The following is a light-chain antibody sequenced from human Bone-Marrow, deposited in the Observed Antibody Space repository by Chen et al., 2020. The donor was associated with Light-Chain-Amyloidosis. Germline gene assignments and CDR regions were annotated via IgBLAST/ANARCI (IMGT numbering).Light chain of an antibody. CDR1: EDIRSY. CDR2: AGS. CDR3: QHSDSRSGLT. Sequence: DIQMTQSPASLSASVGDRVTITCRASEDIRSYLNWYQQKPGKAPKSLIYAGSSLLSGVPSRFRGRGSGTEFTLTIISLQPEDFATYYCQHSDSRSGLTVGGGTKVEIK. V-gene: IGKV1-39*01. J-gene: IGKJ4*01.